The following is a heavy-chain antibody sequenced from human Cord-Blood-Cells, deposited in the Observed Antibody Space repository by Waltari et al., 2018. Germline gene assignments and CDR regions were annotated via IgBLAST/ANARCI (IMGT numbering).Heavy chain of an antibody. V-gene: IGHV4-39*07. J-gene: IGHJ2*01. CDR2: IYYSGSN. CDR1: GGSISSSSYY. CDR3: ARHALGGDRWVYWYFDL. Sequence: QLQLQESGPGLVKPSETLSLTCTVSGGSISSSSYYWGWIRQPPGKGLEWIGSIYYSGSNYSTPSLTSRVTISVDTSKNQFSLKRSSVTAADTAVYYCARHALGGDRWVYWYFDLWGRGTLVTVSS. D-gene: IGHD2-21*01.